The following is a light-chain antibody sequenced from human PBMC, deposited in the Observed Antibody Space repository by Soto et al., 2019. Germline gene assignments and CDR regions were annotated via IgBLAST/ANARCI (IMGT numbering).Light chain of an antibody. CDR1: SSVVGGYNY. CDR3: SSYAGSNNYV. J-gene: IGLJ1*01. CDR2: EVS. V-gene: IGLV2-8*01. Sequence: QSALTQPPSASGSPGQSVTISCTGTSSVVGGYNYVSWYQQHPGKAPKLMIYEVSKRPSGVPDRFSGSKSGNTASLTASGLQAEDEADYYCSSYAGSNNYVFGTGTKVTVL.